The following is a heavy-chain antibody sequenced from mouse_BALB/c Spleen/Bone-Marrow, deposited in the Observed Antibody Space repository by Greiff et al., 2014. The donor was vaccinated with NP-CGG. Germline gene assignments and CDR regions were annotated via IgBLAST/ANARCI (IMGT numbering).Heavy chain of an antibody. V-gene: IGHV7-3*02. D-gene: IGHD2-3*01. J-gene: IGHJ2*01. CDR2: IRNKANGYTT. Sequence: EVKLMESGGGLVQPGGSLRLSCATSGFTFTDYYMSWVRQPPGKALEWLGFIRNKANGYTTEYSASVKGRFTISRDNSQSTLYLQMNTLRAEDSATYYCARDRGLLRFDYWGQGTTLTVSS. CDR3: ARDRGLLRFDY. CDR1: GFTFTDYY.